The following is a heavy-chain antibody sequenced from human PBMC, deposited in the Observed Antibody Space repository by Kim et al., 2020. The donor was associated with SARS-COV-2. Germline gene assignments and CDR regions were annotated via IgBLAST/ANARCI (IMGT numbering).Heavy chain of an antibody. Sequence: GSVKGRFTISRENAKNSLYLQMNSVRAGDTAVYYCARGGGYGDQYGMDVWGQGTTVTVSS. V-gene: IGHV3-13*01. D-gene: IGHD4-17*01. CDR3: ARGGGYGDQYGMDV. J-gene: IGHJ6*02.